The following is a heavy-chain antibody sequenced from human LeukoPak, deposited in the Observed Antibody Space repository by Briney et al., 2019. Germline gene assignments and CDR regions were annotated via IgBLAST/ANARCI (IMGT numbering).Heavy chain of an antibody. J-gene: IGHJ4*02. CDR3: ARGLSGYASSLGY. Sequence: GGSLRLSCAASGFTFSSYWMHWVRQAPGKGPVWVSRINSDGSSTSYADSVRGRFSISRDNAKNTLYLQMNSLRAEDTAVYYCARGLSGYASSLGYWGQGTLVTVSA. CDR1: GFTFSSYW. V-gene: IGHV3-74*01. D-gene: IGHD6-6*01. CDR2: INSDGSST.